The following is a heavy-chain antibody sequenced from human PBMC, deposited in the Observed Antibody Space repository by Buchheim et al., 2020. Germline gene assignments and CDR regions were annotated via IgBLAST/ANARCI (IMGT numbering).Heavy chain of an antibody. CDR3: TRVDSSSWTWFDP. CDR1: GYTFSSYY. J-gene: IGHJ5*02. CDR2: INPGGGFT. Sequence: QVQLVQSGAEVKKPGASVKVSCKASGYTFSSYYMHWVRQAPGQGLEWMGIINPGGGFTTYAQKFQGRLTMTRDTSTTTMYRELSSLRSEDTAVYYCTRVDSSSWTWFDPWGQGTL. D-gene: IGHD6-13*01. V-gene: IGHV1-46*01.